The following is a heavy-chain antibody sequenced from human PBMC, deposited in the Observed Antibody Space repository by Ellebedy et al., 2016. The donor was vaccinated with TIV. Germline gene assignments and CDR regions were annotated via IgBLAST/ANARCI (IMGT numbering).Heavy chain of an antibody. J-gene: IGHJ5*02. D-gene: IGHD3-10*01. CDR2: INQSGST. CDR3: ARHSLVRGITA. V-gene: IGHV4-34*01. Sequence: SQTLSLTXXVYSGSFSGYYWTWIRQTPGKGLEWIGEINQSGSTNYNPSLSSRVTISLNSSNSQYSLRLSALTAADTAIYFCARHSLVRGITAWGQGTLVTVSS. CDR1: SGSFSGYY.